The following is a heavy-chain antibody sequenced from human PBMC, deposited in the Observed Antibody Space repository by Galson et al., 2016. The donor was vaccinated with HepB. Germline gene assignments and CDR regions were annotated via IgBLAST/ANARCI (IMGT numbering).Heavy chain of an antibody. V-gene: IGHV2-70*01. Sequence: PALVKPTQTLTLTCTFSGFSLDTPGMCVSWIRQPPGKALEWLGIIGWDDEKAYSKSLKSRLTISKDSSENQVVLTMTNMDPVDTATYFCARTSGALLWFGEWHSWGQGTLVTVSS. CDR2: IGWDDEK. D-gene: IGHD3-10*01. CDR3: ARTSGALLWFGEWHS. CDR1: GFSLDTPGMC. J-gene: IGHJ4*02.